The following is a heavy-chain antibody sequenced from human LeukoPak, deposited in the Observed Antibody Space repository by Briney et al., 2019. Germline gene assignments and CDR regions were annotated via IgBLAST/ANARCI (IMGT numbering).Heavy chain of an antibody. CDR1: GFTLSSYG. CDR3: ARDRRIGKSIDY. D-gene: IGHD2/OR15-2a*01. J-gene: IGHJ4*02. CDR2: ISSSSSYI. Sequence: GGSLRLSCAASGFTLSSYGMNWVRQAPGKGLEWVSFISSSSSYIYYADSVKGRFTISRDNAKNSLYLQMNSLRAEDTAVYYCARDRRIGKSIDYWGQGTLVTVSS. V-gene: IGHV3-21*01.